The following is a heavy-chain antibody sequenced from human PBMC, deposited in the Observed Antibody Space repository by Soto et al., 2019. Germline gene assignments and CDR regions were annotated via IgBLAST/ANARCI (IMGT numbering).Heavy chain of an antibody. CDR1: GYIFTAYS. Sequence: ASVKVSCKASGYIFTAYSMHWVRQAPGQGLEWVGWFNPNSGDTIYAQKFQGRVTLTGDTSISTAYMELYSLTSDDTAVYYCASEASAVISLDYWGQGNLVTVSS. CDR3: ASEASAVISLDY. D-gene: IGHD2-21*01. CDR2: FNPNSGDT. V-gene: IGHV1-2*02. J-gene: IGHJ4*02.